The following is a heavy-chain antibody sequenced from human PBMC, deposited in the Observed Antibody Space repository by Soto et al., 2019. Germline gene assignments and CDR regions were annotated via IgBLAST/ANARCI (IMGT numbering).Heavy chain of an antibody. J-gene: IGHJ1*01. CDR1: GGSISSSNW. CDR2: IYQSGNT. V-gene: IGHV4-4*02. CDR3: VLDLAVFKTAEYFHY. D-gene: IGHD2-2*03. Sequence: PSETLSLTCAVSGGSISSSNWWSCVRQPPGKGLEWIGEIYQSGNTNYNPSLKSRVTISVDQSKHQFSLKLSSVTAADTAVYYCVLDLAVFKTAEYFHYWGQGTLVTVS.